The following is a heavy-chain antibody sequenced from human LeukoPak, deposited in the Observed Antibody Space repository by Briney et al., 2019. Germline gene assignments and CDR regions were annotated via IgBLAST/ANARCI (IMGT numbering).Heavy chain of an antibody. V-gene: IGHV3-7*01. J-gene: IGHJ3*02. CDR3: ARVGGYDAFDI. D-gene: IGHD3-22*01. CDR2: IKQDGSEK. CDR1: GFTFSTYW. Sequence: GGSLRLSCAASGFTFSTYWMSWVRQAPGKGLEWVANIKQDGSEKYYVDSVKGRFTISRDNAKNSLYLLMNSLRAADTAVYYCARVGGYDAFDIWGQGTMVTVSS.